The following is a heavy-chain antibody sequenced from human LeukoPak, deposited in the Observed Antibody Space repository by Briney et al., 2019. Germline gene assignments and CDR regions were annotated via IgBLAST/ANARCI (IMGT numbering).Heavy chain of an antibody. J-gene: IGHJ4*02. D-gene: IGHD2-15*01. CDR1: GDSISSYY. Sequence: PSETLSLTCTVSGDSISSYYWGWIRQPAGKGLEWIGRIYTSGSTNYNPSLKSRVTMSVDTSKNQFSLKLSSVTAADTAVYYCARGYCSGGNCYYFDYWGQGTLVTVSS. CDR3: ARGYCSGGNCYYFDY. CDR2: IYTSGST. V-gene: IGHV4-4*07.